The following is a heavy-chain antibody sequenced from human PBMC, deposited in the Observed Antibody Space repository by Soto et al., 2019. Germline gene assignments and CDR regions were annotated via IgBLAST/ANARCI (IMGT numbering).Heavy chain of an antibody. J-gene: IGHJ3*01. V-gene: IGHV1-69*02. CDR2: IIPMLPVT. D-gene: IGHD2-2*01. CDR3: IGSWSAETFDV. Sequence: QVHLIQSGAEVKKPGSSVKVSCKAAGGTFNTYTLFWVRQAPGHGLEWMGRIIPMLPVTNSAQKFQGRLTLPAHKSTGTAFMELTSLTSDDTAVYCSIGSWSAETFDVWGQGTMVTVSS. CDR1: GGTFNTYT.